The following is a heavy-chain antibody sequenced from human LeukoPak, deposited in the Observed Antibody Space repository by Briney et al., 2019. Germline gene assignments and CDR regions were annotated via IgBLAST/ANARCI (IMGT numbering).Heavy chain of an antibody. CDR3: ARDPRIYCTNGICRDDYFDN. J-gene: IGHJ4*02. CDR1: GFTFSSYS. CDR2: ISSTSIYK. Sequence: PGGSLRLSCAASGFTFSSYSVNWVRQAPGKGLEWVSSISSTSIYKYYADSVKGRFTISRDNAKDSLFLQMNGLRAEDTAIYYCARDPRIYCTNGICRDDYFDNWGQGTLVTVSS. V-gene: IGHV3-21*01. D-gene: IGHD2-8*01.